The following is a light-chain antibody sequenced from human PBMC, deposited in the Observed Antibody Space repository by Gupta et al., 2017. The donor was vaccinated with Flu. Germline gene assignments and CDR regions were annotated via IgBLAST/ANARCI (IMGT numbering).Light chain of an antibody. CDR1: SSDVGGYNY. J-gene: IGLJ2*01. V-gene: IGLV2-8*01. Sequence: RAVTISCTGTSSDVGGYNYVSWYQQHPGKAPKLIIYEVNKRPSGVPDRFSGSKSGNTASLTVSGLLAEDEADYYCCSYGGSKFFGGRTKLTVL. CDR2: EVN. CDR3: CSYGGSKF.